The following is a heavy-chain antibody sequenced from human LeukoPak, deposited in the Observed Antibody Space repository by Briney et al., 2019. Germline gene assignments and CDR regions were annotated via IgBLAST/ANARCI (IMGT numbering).Heavy chain of an antibody. CDR2: TYTSGST. CDR1: GGSISSYY. V-gene: IGHV4-4*07. J-gene: IGHJ4*02. Sequence: PSETLSLTCTVSGGSISSYYWSWIRQPAGKGLEWIGRTYTSGSTNYNPSLKSRVTMSVDTSKNQFSLKLSSVTAADTAVYYCARAYPYYYDSSGYYFWTPFDYWGQGTLVTVSS. D-gene: IGHD3-22*01. CDR3: ARAYPYYYDSSGYYFWTPFDY.